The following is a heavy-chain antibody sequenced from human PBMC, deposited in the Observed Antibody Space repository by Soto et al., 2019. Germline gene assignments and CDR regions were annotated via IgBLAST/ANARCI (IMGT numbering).Heavy chain of an antibody. CDR3: ARGRIIVAGGFDP. D-gene: IGHD6-19*01. J-gene: IGHJ5*02. CDR1: GYTFTSYD. Sequence: QVQLVQSGAEVNKPGASVKVSCKASGYTFTSYDIIWVRQATGQGLEWMGWMNPSTGNTDSAEKFQGRLTMTRNTSISTVYMELSSLSFEDTAVYYCARGRIIVAGGFDPWGQGTLVTVSS. V-gene: IGHV1-8*01. CDR2: MNPSTGNT.